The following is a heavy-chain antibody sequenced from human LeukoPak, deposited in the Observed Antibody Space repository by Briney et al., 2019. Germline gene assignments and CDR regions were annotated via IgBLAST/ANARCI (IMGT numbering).Heavy chain of an antibody. J-gene: IGHJ6*02. D-gene: IGHD6-13*01. V-gene: IGHV4-34*01. CDR3: ARRYSSIAGPHRGISGMDV. Sequence: SETLSLTCAVYGGSFSGYYWSWIRQPPGKGLEWIGEINHSGSTNYNPSLKSRVTISVDTSKNQFSLKLSSVTAADTAVYYCARRYSSIAGPHRGISGMDVWGQGTMVTVSS. CDR2: INHSGST. CDR1: GGSFSGYY.